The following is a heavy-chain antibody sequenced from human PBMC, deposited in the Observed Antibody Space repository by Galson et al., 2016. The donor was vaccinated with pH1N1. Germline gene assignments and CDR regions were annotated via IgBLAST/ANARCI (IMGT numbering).Heavy chain of an antibody. CDR3: TRARYNLLTGYLIDF. D-gene: IGHD3-9*01. V-gene: IGHV3-49*04. Sequence: SLRLSCAASGFSFGDYAMSWVRQAPGKGLEWVGLIRSKVYGGTTENAASVKGRFIISRDDSKSIAYLQMNSLKTEDTALYYCTRARYNLLTGYLIDFWGQGT. CDR1: GFSFGDYA. J-gene: IGHJ4*02. CDR2: IRSKVYGGTT.